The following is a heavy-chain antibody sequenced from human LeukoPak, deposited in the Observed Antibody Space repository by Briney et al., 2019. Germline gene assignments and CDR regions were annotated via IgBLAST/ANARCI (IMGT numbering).Heavy chain of an antibody. CDR3: AREYGSGSYRY. V-gene: IGHV3-21*01. CDR1: GFTFSSFE. J-gene: IGHJ4*02. CDR2: ISSSSSYI. D-gene: IGHD3-10*01. Sequence: PGGSLRLSCAASGFTFSSFEMNWVRQAPGKGLEWVSSISSSSSYIYYADSVKGRFTISRDNAKNSLHLQMNSLRAEDTAVYYCAREYGSGSYRYWGQGTLVTVSS.